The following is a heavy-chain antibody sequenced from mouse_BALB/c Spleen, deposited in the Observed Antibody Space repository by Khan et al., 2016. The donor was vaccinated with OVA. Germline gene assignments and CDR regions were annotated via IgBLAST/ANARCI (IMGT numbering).Heavy chain of an antibody. D-gene: IGHD1-1*01. J-gene: IGHJ4*01. CDR1: GYTFTSYW. CDR3: ERENYYGRSCYAMDY. CDR2: IGPGSSNA. Sequence: DLVKPGASVKLSCKASGYTFTSYWINWIKQRPGQGLEWIGRIGPGSSNAYYNDMFKDKATLTVDTSSNTAYIQLSSLSSEDSAVEFCERENYYGRSCYAMDYWGQGTSVTVSA. V-gene: IGHV1S41*01.